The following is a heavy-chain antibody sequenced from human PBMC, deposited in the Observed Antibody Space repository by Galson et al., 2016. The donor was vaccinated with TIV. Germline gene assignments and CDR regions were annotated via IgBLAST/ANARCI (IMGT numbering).Heavy chain of an antibody. Sequence: SLRLSCAASEFVFSSFWMTWVRQAPGKGLEWVANIKQDGSEKYYVDSVKGRFTISRDNSKNMLYLQMSSLRAEDTALYYCAKDSFYDSEAFDAWGQGTMVTVSS. J-gene: IGHJ3*01. CDR1: EFVFSSFW. CDR2: IKQDGSEK. CDR3: AKDSFYDSEAFDA. V-gene: IGHV3-7*03. D-gene: IGHD2/OR15-2a*01.